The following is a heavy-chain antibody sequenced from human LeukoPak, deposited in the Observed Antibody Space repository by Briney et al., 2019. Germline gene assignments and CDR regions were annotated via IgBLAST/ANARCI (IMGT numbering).Heavy chain of an antibody. Sequence: SETLSLTCTVSGGSISSGGYYWSWIRQPPGKGLEWIGYIYHSGSTYYNPSLKSRVTISEDTSKNQFSLKLSSVTAADTAVYYCARSMVRGVTFDYWGQGTLVTVSS. D-gene: IGHD3-10*01. CDR2: IYHSGST. J-gene: IGHJ4*02. V-gene: IGHV4-30-2*02. CDR1: GGSISSGGYY. CDR3: ARSMVRGVTFDY.